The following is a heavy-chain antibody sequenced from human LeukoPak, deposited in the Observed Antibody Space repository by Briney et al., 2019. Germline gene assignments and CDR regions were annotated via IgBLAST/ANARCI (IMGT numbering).Heavy chain of an antibody. CDR3: ARDLIGSVL. V-gene: IGHV3-23*01. D-gene: IGHD3-10*01. CDR2: ITHSGAST. Sequence: PGGSLRLSCAASGFTFSNYDVSWVRQAPGMGLEWVSGITHSGASTYYADSVKGRFTISRDNSKNTLYLQMNSLRAEDTAVYYCARDLIGSVLWGQGTLVTVSS. CDR1: GFTFSNYD. J-gene: IGHJ4*02.